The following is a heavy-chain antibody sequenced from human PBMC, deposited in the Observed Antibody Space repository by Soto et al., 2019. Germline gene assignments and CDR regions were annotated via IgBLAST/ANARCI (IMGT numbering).Heavy chain of an antibody. D-gene: IGHD3-10*01. V-gene: IGHV5-51*03. Sequence: EVQLVPSGAEVKKPGESLKISCKGSGYSFNSYWIGWVRQMPGKGLEWMGIIYPGDSDTRYSPSFQGRVTISADKSISTAYLPWSSLKASDTAMYYCARPGGSGKNYYGVDVWGPGTTVTVSS. CDR2: IYPGDSDT. J-gene: IGHJ6*02. CDR1: GYSFNSYW. CDR3: ARPGGSGKNYYGVDV.